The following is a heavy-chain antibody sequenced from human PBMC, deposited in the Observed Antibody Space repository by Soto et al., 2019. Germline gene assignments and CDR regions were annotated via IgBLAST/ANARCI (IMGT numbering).Heavy chain of an antibody. Sequence: EVNLVESGGDLVQPGRPLRLSCTASGFTFGDYPMNWFRQAPGKGLEWVGFIRSKAYGETTEYAASVKGRFTISRDDSKSIAYLEMNILKTEDTAVYYCARSPPSFSSSLAYYFDYWGQGTLVTVSS. CDR3: ARSPPSFSSSLAYYFDY. J-gene: IGHJ4*02. V-gene: IGHV3-49*03. D-gene: IGHD6-13*01. CDR2: IRSKAYGETT. CDR1: GFTFGDYP.